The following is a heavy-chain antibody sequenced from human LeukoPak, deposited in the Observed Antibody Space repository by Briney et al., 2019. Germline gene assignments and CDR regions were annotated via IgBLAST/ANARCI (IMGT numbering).Heavy chain of an antibody. CDR3: ARHVAARGYFDY. D-gene: IGHD6-6*01. Sequence: PSGALSLTCTVSGGSISSYYWSWIRQPPGKGLEWIGYIYYSGSTNYNPSLKSRVTISVDTSKNQFSLKLSSVTAADTAVYYCARHVAARGYFDYWGQGTLVTVSS. V-gene: IGHV4-59*08. J-gene: IGHJ4*02. CDR2: IYYSGST. CDR1: GGSISSYY.